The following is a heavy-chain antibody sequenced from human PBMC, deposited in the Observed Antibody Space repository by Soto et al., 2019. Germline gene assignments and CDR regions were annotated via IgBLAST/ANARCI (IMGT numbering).Heavy chain of an antibody. CDR2: ISYDGSNK. V-gene: IGHV3-30-3*01. D-gene: IGHD6-6*01. J-gene: IGHJ4*02. CDR3: ARDQYSSSSAVDY. Sequence: ESGGGVVQPGRSLRLSCAASGFTFSSYAMHWVRQAPGKGLEWVAVISYDGSNKYYADSVKGRFTISRDNSKNTLYLQMNSLRAEDTAVYYCARDQYSSSSAVDYWGQGTLVTVSS. CDR1: GFTFSSYA.